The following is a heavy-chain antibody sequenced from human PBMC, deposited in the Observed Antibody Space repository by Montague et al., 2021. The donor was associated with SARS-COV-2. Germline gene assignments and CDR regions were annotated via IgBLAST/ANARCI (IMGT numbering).Heavy chain of an antibody. D-gene: IGHD3-22*01. J-gene: IGHJ4*02. CDR2: IKQSGRT. V-gene: IGHV4-34*01. CDR1: GGSFGDDH. CDR3: ARGHLSVSMIVVVFTSASYYFDY. Sequence: SETLSLTCAVYGGSFGDDHWSWIRQPPGKGLEWIGDIKQSGRTNXNPSLKSRVTISVDTSKNQFSLKVTSLTAADTAVYFCARGHLSVSMIVVVFTSASYYFDYWGQGAKVTVSS.